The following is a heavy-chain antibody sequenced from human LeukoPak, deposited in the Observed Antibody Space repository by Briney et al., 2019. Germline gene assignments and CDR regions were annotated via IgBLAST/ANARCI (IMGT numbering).Heavy chain of an antibody. CDR3: ARDRSEDIVVVPAAENWFDP. CDR1: GGTFSSYA. J-gene: IGHJ5*02. D-gene: IGHD2-2*01. CDR2: IIPILGIA. Sequence: SVKVSCKASGGTFSSYAISWVRQAPGQGLEWMGRIIPILGIANYAQKFQGRVTTTADKSTSTAYMELSSLRSEDTAVYYCARDRSEDIVVVPAAENWFDPWGQGTLVTVSS. V-gene: IGHV1-69*04.